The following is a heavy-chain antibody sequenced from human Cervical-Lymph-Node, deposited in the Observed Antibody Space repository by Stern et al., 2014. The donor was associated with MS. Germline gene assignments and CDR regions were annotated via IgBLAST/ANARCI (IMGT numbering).Heavy chain of an antibody. CDR2: IYWDDDK. CDR1: GFSLSTSGVG. D-gene: IGHD1-1*01. Sequence: QVNLKQSGPTLVKPTQTLTLTCNFSGFSLSTSGVGVRWIRQPPGKALEWLALIYWDDDKRYSPSLKSRLTITRDTSKNQVVLTMTNMDPVDTATYYCAHTRYTWNGVLDWFDPWGQGTLVTVSS. V-gene: IGHV2-5*02. J-gene: IGHJ5*02. CDR3: AHTRYTWNGVLDWFDP.